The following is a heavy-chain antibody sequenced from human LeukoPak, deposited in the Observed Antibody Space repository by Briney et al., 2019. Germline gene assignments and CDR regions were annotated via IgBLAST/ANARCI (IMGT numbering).Heavy chain of an antibody. CDR2: IYSGGST. V-gene: IGHV3-66*02. CDR1: GFTVSSNY. J-gene: IGHJ5*02. Sequence: GGSLRLSCAASGFTVSSNYMSWVRQAPGKGLKWVSVIYSGGSTYYADSVKGRFTISRDNSKNTLYLQMNSLRAEDTAVYYCARQSSGYYEWFDPWGQGTLVTVSS. CDR3: ARQSSGYYEWFDP. D-gene: IGHD3-22*01.